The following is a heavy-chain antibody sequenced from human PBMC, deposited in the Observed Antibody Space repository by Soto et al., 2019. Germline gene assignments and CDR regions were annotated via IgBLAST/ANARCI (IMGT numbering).Heavy chain of an antibody. Sequence: QVQLQESGPGLVKPSETLSLTCTVSGGSISSYYWSWIRQPPGKGLEWIGYIYYSGSTNYNPSLKSRVTISVDTSKNQFSLKLSSVTAADTAVYYCARPYRSYFDAFDIWGQGTMVTVSS. CDR2: IYYSGST. CDR1: GGSISSYY. J-gene: IGHJ3*02. CDR3: ARPYRSYFDAFDI. V-gene: IGHV4-59*08. D-gene: IGHD1-26*01.